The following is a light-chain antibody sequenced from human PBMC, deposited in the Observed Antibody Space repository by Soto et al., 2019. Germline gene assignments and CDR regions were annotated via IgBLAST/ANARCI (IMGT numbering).Light chain of an antibody. J-gene: IGLJ1*01. CDR2: EVS. CDR1: SSDVGGYNY. V-gene: IGLV2-14*01. CDR3: SSYTSSSTTYV. Sequence: QSVLTQPASVSGSPGQSITISCTGTSSDVGGYNYVSWYQQHPGKAPKLMIYEVSNRPSGVSNRFSGSKSGNTASLTISGLQAEDEADYYCSSYTSSSTTYVFGTGTKVTGL.